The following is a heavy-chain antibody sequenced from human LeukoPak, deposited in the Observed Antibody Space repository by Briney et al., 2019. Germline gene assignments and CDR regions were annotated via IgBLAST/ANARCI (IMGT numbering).Heavy chain of an antibody. CDR1: GFTFSSYG. J-gene: IGHJ4*02. CDR2: ISSSSGYI. Sequence: GGSLRLSCAASGFTFSSYGMSWVRQAPGKGLEWVSAISSSSGYIYYADSVKGRFTLSRDNAKDTLYLQMNSLRAEDTAIYYCARGSWKSFNSSPPDYWGQGTLVTVSS. D-gene: IGHD6-13*01. CDR3: ARGSWKSFNSSPPDY. V-gene: IGHV3-21*01.